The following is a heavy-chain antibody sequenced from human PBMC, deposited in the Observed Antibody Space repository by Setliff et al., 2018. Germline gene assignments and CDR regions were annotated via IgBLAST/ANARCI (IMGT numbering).Heavy chain of an antibody. CDR2: IYYSGGT. CDR3: ARGYYDILTGYYIGY. D-gene: IGHD3-9*01. J-gene: IGHJ4*02. V-gene: IGHV4-30-4*08. Sequence: PSETLSLTCTVSGGSISSGDYYWSWIRQPPGKGLEWIGYIYYSGGTYYNPSLKSRVTISVDTSKNQFSLKLSSVTAADTAVYYCARGYYDILTGYYIGYWGQGTLVTVSS. CDR1: GGSISSGDYY.